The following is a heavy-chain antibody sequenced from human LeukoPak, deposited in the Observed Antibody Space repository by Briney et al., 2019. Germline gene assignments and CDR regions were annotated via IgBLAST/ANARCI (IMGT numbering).Heavy chain of an antibody. J-gene: IGHJ4*02. V-gene: IGHV3-48*01. CDR3: ARDRTATTGDY. Sequence: GGSLRLSCAASGFTFSSYSMNWVRQAPGKGLEWVSYISSSSSTIYYADSVKGRFTISRDNAKNSLYLQMNSLRAEDTAVYYCARDRTATTGDYWGQGTLVTVSS. CDR1: GFTFSSYS. D-gene: IGHD1-26*01. CDR2: ISSSSSTI.